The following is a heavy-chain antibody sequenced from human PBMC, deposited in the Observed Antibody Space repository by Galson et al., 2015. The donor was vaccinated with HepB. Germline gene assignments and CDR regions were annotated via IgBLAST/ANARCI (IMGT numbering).Heavy chain of an antibody. CDR1: GFTFSSYS. V-gene: IGHV3-21*01. D-gene: IGHD2-2*02. J-gene: IGHJ3*02. CDR2: ISSSSYI. CDR3: AVIVVVPAAILGAFDI. Sequence: SLRLSCAASGFTFSSYSMNWVRQAPGKGLEWVSSISSSSYIYYADSVKGRFTISRDNAKNSLYLQMNSLRAEDTAVYYCAVIVVVPAAILGAFDIWGQGTMVTVSS.